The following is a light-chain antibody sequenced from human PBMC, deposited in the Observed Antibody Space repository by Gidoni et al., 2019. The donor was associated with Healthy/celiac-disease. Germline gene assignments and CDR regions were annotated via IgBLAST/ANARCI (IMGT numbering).Light chain of an antibody. Sequence: QSVLTQPPSVSGAPGQRVTISCTGSSSNIGAGDDVHWYQRLPGTPPKLPIYGNSNRPSGVPDRFSGSKSGTSASLAITGLQAEDEADYYCQSYDSSLSGSVFGGGTKLTVL. J-gene: IGLJ3*02. CDR2: GNS. CDR3: QSYDSSLSGSV. V-gene: IGLV1-40*01. CDR1: SSNIGAGDD.